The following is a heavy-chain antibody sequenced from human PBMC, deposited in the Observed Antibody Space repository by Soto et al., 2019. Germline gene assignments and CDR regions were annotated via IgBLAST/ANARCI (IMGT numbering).Heavy chain of an antibody. V-gene: IGHV3-23*01. CDR2: ISGSGGST. D-gene: IGHD6-19*01. J-gene: IGHJ4*02. CDR1: GFTFSNYA. Sequence: EVQLLESGGGLVQPGGFLRLSCAASGFTFSNYAMSWVRQAPGKGLEWVSAISGSGGSTYYADSVKGRFTISRDNSKNTLYLQMNSLRAEDTAVHYCAKGGGSGWRDYWGQGTLVTVSS. CDR3: AKGGGSGWRDY.